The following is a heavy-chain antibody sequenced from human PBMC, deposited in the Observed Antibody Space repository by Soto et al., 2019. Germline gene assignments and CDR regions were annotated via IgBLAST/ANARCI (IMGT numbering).Heavy chain of an antibody. Sequence: GSLRLSCAASGFTFRIYSMNWVRQAPGKGLEWVSSISSSSIYIYYADSVRGRFTISRDNAKNSLYLQMNSLRAEDTAVYYCARGARDTTMIPHDIWGQGTMVTVSS. CDR2: ISSSSIYI. J-gene: IGHJ3*02. V-gene: IGHV3-21*06. D-gene: IGHD5-18*01. CDR1: GFTFRIYS. CDR3: ARGARDTTMIPHDI.